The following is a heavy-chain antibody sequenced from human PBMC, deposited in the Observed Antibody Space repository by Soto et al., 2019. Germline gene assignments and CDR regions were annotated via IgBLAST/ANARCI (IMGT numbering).Heavy chain of an antibody. CDR1: GGSISSYY. V-gene: IGHV4-4*07. J-gene: IGHJ4*02. D-gene: IGHD2-21*02. Sequence: QVQLQESGPGLVKPSETLSLTCTVSGGSISSYYWSWIRQPAGKGLEWIGRIYTSGSTNYNPSLQRRVTMSVDTSKNKFSLKLSSVTAADTAVYDCARDQYCGGDCYSDYWGQGTLVTVSS. CDR3: ARDQYCGGDCYSDY. CDR2: IYTSGST.